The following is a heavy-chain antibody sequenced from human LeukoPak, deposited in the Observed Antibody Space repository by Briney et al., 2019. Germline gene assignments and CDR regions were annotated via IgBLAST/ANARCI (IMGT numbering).Heavy chain of an antibody. D-gene: IGHD5-18*01. CDR3: SRVLGYTYGSLDY. CDR1: GFIFEDYG. V-gene: IGHV3-20*04. CDR2: INWNGGST. J-gene: IGHJ4*02. Sequence: GGSLTLSCGASGFIFEDYGLNWVRQPPGKGLAWVSTINWNGGSTTYTDSVKGRFTISRDNAKNSLYLQMNSLRAEDSALFYCSRVLGYTYGSLDYWGQGTLVTVSS.